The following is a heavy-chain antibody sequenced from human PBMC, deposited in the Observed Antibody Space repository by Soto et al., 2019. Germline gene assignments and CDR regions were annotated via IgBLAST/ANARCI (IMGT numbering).Heavy chain of an antibody. J-gene: IGHJ3*01. Sequence: WGSLRLSCAASGFTFSSYAMSWVRQAPGKGLEWVSAISGSGGSTYYADSVKGRFTISRDNSKNTLYLQMNSLRAEATAVYYCAKMGVSGYCRGGSCYVWAFDLWAQGTMVTVSS. CDR2: ISGSGGST. D-gene: IGHD2-15*01. V-gene: IGHV3-23*01. CDR3: AKMGVSGYCRGGSCYVWAFDL. CDR1: GFTFSSYA.